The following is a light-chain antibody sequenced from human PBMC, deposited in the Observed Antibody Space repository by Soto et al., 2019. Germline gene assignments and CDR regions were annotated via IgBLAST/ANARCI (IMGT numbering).Light chain of an antibody. V-gene: IGKV3-20*01. CDR3: QQYGSSRT. Sequence: EIVMTQSPVTLSVSPGERATLSCRASQTVTTDLAWYQQKPGQAPRLVIHGASTRATDFPDRFSGSGSGTDFTLTISRLEPEDFAVYYCQQYGSSRTFGQGTKVDIK. J-gene: IGKJ1*01. CDR1: QTVTTD. CDR2: GAS.